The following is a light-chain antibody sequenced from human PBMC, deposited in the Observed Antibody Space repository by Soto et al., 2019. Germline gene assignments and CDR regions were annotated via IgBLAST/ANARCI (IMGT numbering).Light chain of an antibody. J-gene: IGKJ5*01. CDR2: KAS. CDR1: QSIGNW. CDR3: QQYNSYLIT. V-gene: IGKV1-5*03. Sequence: DIQMTQSPSTLSASVGDRVTITCRASQSIGNWLAWYQQKPGKAPKPLIYKASSLESGVPSRFSGSGSGTEFTLTISSLQPDDFATYYCQQYNSYLITFGQGTRLEIK.